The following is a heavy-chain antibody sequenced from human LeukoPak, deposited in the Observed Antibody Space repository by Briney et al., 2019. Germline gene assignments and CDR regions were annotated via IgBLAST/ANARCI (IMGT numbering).Heavy chain of an antibody. CDR1: GFTVSSNY. V-gene: IGHV3-66*04. CDR2: IYSGGST. CDR3: AKPTRGGGGSFLIEQ. D-gene: IGHD1-26*01. J-gene: IGHJ4*02. Sequence: PGGSLRLSCAASGFTVSSNYMSWVRQAPGKGLEWVSVIYSGGSTYYADSVKGRFTISRDNSKNTLYLQMNSLRAEDTAVYYCAKPTRGGGGSFLIEQWGQGTLVTVSS.